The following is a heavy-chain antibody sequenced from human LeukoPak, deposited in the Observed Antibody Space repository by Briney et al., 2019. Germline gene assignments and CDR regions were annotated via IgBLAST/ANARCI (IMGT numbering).Heavy chain of an antibody. CDR1: GGSVSDYY. CDR2: IYYTET. J-gene: IGHJ4*02. CDR3: ATRKLGNDY. V-gene: IGHV4-59*02. Sequence: PSETLSLNCTVSGGSVSDYYWSWIRQSPGKGLEWIGYIYYTETSYNPSLKSRVTISADTSKNQFSLKLYSVTAADTAVYYCATRKLGNDYWGQGTLVTVSS. D-gene: IGHD7-27*01.